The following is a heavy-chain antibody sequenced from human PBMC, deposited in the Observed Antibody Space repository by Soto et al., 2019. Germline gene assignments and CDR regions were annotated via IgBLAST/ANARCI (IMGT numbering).Heavy chain of an antibody. CDR2: IYYSGST. J-gene: IGHJ5*02. CDR1: GGSISSYY. D-gene: IGHD6-19*01. CDR3: ASLHRESSGFKPGAYNWFDP. Sequence: PSETLSLTCTVSGGSISSYYWSWIRQPPGKGLEWIGYIYYSGSTNYNPSLKSRVTISVDTSKNQFSLKLSSVTAADTAVYYCASLHRESSGFKPGAYNWFDPWGQGTLVTVSS. V-gene: IGHV4-59*08.